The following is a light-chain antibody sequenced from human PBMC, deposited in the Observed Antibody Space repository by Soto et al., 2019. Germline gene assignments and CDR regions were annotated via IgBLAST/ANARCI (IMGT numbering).Light chain of an antibody. CDR1: QGISND. V-gene: IGKV1-17*03. CDR3: LQHNSYPLT. CDR2: ASS. Sequence: IQMTQSPSAMSASVGDRVTITCRASQGISNDLAWFQQKPGKVPERLIFASSTLQSGVPSRFSGGGSGTKFTLTITSLQPEDFATYYCLQHNSYPLTFGGGTKVQIK. J-gene: IGKJ4*01.